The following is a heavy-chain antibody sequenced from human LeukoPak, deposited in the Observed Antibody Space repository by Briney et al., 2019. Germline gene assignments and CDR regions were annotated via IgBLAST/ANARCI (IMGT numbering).Heavy chain of an antibody. V-gene: IGHV3-74*01. D-gene: IGHD4-4*01. Sequence: GGSLRLSCAASGFSLSSYWMHRVRQTPGKGPVWVSRINSDGSSTSYADSVKGRFTISRDNAKNTLYLQMNSLRAEDTAVYYCARGNSHSFDYWGQGALVTVSS. CDR1: GFSLSSYW. J-gene: IGHJ4*02. CDR2: INSDGSST. CDR3: ARGNSHSFDY.